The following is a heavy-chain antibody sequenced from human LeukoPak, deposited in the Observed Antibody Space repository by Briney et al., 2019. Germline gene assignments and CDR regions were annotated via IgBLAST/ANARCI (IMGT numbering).Heavy chain of an antibody. CDR3: ARLGVNDYGDYAPFFDY. Sequence: SETLSLTCTVSGGSISSGGYYWSWIRQPPGKGLEWIGYIYQSGSTNYNPSLKSRLTISVDTSKNQFSLKLSSVTAADTAVYYCARLGVNDYGDYAPFFDYWGQGTLVTVSS. V-gene: IGHV4-30-2*01. CDR1: GGSISSGGYY. D-gene: IGHD4-17*01. CDR2: IYQSGST. J-gene: IGHJ4*02.